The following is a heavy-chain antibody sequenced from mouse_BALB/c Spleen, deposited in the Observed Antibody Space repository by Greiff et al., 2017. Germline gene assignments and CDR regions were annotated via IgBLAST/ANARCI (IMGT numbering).Heavy chain of an antibody. V-gene: IGHV1-14*01. D-gene: IGHD2-4*01. CDR3: AIDYDSFYAVGS. J-gene: IGHJ4*01. CDR1: GYTFTSYV. Sequence: EVQLQQSGPELVKPGASVKMSCKASGYTFTSYVMHWVKQKPGQGLEWIGYINPYNDGTKYNEKFKGKATLTSDKSSTTAYMELSSLTSEDSAVYYCAIDYDSFYAVGSWGQGTSVTVSP. CDR2: INPYNDGT.